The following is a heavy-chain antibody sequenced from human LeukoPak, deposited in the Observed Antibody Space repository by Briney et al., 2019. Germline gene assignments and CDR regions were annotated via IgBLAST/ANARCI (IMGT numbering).Heavy chain of an antibody. V-gene: IGHV3-7*01. J-gene: IGHJ3*02. Sequence: GGSLRLSCAASGFTFSSYWMSWVRQAPGKGLEWVANIKQDGSEKYYVDSVKGRFTISRDNAKNSLYLQMSSLRAEDTAVYYCARDPTTSQGSDAFDIWGQGTRVTVSS. CDR1: GFTFSSYW. CDR2: IKQDGSEK. D-gene: IGHD1-1*01. CDR3: ARDPTTSQGSDAFDI.